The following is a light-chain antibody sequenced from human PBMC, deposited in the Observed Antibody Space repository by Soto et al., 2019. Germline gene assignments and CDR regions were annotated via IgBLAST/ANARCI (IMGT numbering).Light chain of an antibody. CDR2: DVS. V-gene: IGLV2-11*01. CDR3: CSYAGSYTYV. CDR1: SSDVGGYNY. Sequence: QSFLTQPRSVSGSPGRAVTISCTGTSSDVGGYNYVSWYQQRPGKAPKLMIYDVSKRPSGVPDRFSGSKSGNTASLTISGLQAEDEADYYCCSYAGSYTYVLGTGTKVTVL. J-gene: IGLJ1*01.